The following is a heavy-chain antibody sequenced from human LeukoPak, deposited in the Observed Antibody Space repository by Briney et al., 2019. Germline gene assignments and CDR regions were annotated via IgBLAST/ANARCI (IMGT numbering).Heavy chain of an antibody. CDR3: ASRSGYGSRYSTDV. CDR1: GGSFSGYY. J-gene: IGHJ6*03. CDR2: INHSGST. V-gene: IGHV4-34*01. Sequence: PSETLSLTCAVYGGSFSGYYWSWIRQPPGKGLEWIGEINHSGSTNYNPSLKSRVTISVDTSKNQFSLKLSSVTAADTAVYYCASRSGYGSRYSTDVWGKGTTVTVPS. D-gene: IGHD4-17*01.